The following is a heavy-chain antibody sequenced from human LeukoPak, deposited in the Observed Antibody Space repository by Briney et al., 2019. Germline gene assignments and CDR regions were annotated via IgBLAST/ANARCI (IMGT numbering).Heavy chain of an antibody. CDR1: GYSISNGYY. Sequence: SETLSLTCAVSGYSISNGYYWGWIRQPPGKGLEWIGSIYHSGSTYYNPSLKSRVTISVDTSKNQFSLKLSSVTAADTAVYYCARQGITIFGVVIINYYYMDVWGKGTTVTVSS. D-gene: IGHD3-3*01. V-gene: IGHV4-38-2*01. CDR2: IYHSGST. CDR3: ARQGITIFGVVIINYYYMDV. J-gene: IGHJ6*03.